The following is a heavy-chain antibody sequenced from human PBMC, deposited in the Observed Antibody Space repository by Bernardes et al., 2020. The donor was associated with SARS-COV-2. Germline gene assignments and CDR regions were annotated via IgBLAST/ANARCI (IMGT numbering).Heavy chain of an antibody. CDR1: GFTFSSYS. CDR3: ARSPNGIYFDY. V-gene: IGHV3-21*01. CDR2: ISSSSSYI. J-gene: IGHJ4*02. Sequence: GGSLRLSCAASGFTFSSYSMNWVRQAPGKGLEWVSSISSSSSYIYYADSVKGRFTISRDNAKNSLYLQMNSLRAEDTAVYYCARSPNGIYFDYWGQGTLVTVSS.